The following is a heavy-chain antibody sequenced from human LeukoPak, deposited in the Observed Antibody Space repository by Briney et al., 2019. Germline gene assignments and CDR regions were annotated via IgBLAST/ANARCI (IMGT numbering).Heavy chain of an antibody. Sequence: GGSLRLSCAASGFTFSSYWRHWVRQAPGKRLVWVSRINSDGSSTSYADSVKGRFTISRDNAKNTLYLQMNSLRAEDTAVYYCARDTTADYWGQGTLVTVSS. CDR3: ARDTTADY. CDR2: INSDGSST. J-gene: IGHJ4*02. V-gene: IGHV3-74*01. CDR1: GFTFSSYW. D-gene: IGHD2-21*02.